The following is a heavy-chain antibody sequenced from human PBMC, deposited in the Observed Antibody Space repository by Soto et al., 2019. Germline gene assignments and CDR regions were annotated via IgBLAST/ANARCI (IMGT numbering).Heavy chain of an antibody. CDR3: ARCRGSYGERLYYYYGMDV. Sequence: PGESLKISCKGSGYSFTSYWIGWVRQMPGKGLEWMGIIYPGDSDTRYSPSFQGQVTISADKSISTAYLQWSSLKASDTAMYYCARCRGSYGERLYYYYGMDVWGQGTTVTVSS. CDR2: IYPGDSDT. D-gene: IGHD5-18*01. V-gene: IGHV5-51*01. J-gene: IGHJ6*02. CDR1: GYSFTSYW.